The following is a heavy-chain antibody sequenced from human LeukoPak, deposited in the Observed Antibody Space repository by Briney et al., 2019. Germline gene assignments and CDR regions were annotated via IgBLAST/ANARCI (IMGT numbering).Heavy chain of an antibody. CDR1: GGSMNIDY. D-gene: IGHD6-13*01. Sequence: PSETLSLTCTVSGGSMNIDYWSWIRQSPGQGLEWIGQIFHSGIAHYNPSLKSRVTMSVDTSRSQFSVNLNSVTAADTAVYYCGRAGFGTAYNRFYYYMDVWGKGTTVTVSS. CDR3: GRAGFGTAYNRFYYYMDV. V-gene: IGHV4-59*04. J-gene: IGHJ6*03. CDR2: IFHSGIA.